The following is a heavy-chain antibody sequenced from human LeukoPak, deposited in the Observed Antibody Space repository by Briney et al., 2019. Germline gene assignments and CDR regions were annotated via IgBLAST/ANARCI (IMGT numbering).Heavy chain of an antibody. Sequence: GGSLRLSCAASGFTVSSNYMSWVRQAPGKGLEWVSVIYSGGSTYYADSVKGRFNISRDNSKNTLYLQMNSLRAEDTAVYYCARVCVLVRGVNDGMDVWGQGTTVTVSS. CDR2: IYSGGST. CDR1: GFTVSSNY. CDR3: ARVCVLVRGVNDGMDV. V-gene: IGHV3-53*01. J-gene: IGHJ6*02. D-gene: IGHD3-10*01.